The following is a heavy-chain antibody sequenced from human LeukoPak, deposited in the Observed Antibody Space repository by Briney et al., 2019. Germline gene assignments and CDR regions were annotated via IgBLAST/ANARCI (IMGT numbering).Heavy chain of an antibody. CDR1: GFTFTTSW. Sequence: PGGSLRLSCAASGFTFTTSWMHWVRQAPGKGLEYVSGISANGGSTYYADSVKGRFTISRDTSKNTLYLQMSSLRAEDTAIYYCVKDLYKGDSASWYFFHYWGQGTLVTVSS. V-gene: IGHV3-64D*06. CDR2: ISANGGST. CDR3: VKDLYKGDSASWYFFHY. D-gene: IGHD6-13*01. J-gene: IGHJ4*02.